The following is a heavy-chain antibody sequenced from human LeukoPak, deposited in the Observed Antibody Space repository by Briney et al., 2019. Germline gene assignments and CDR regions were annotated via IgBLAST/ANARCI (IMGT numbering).Heavy chain of an antibody. CDR1: GGSISSGGYS. V-gene: IGHV4-30-2*01. CDR3: ARDVLTEGTLAFDI. D-gene: IGHD3-10*01. Sequence: SETLSLTCAVSGGSISSGGYSWSWIRQPPGKGLEWIGNIYHSGSTYYNPSLKSRVAISLDRSKNQFSLTLSSVTAADTAVYYCARDVLTEGTLAFDIWGQGTMVTVSS. CDR2: IYHSGST. J-gene: IGHJ3*02.